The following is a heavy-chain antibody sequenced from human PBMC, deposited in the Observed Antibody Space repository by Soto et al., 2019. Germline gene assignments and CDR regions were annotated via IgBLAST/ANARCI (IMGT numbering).Heavy chain of an antibody. D-gene: IGHD3-3*01. V-gene: IGHV3-53*01. J-gene: IGHJ4*02. CDR3: AKEGAFVLRFLEWSLSSYYFDY. CDR1: GFSVSSNY. Sequence: PVGSLRLSCAISGFSVSSNYLSWVRQAPGKGLEWVSVHYSGGSTYYADSVKGRFTISRDNSKNTLYLQMNSLRAEDTAVYYCAKEGAFVLRFLEWSLSSYYFDYWGQGTLVTVSS. CDR2: HYSGGST.